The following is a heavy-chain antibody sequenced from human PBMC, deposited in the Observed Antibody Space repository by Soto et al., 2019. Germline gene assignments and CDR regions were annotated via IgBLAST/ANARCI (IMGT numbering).Heavy chain of an antibody. CDR3: ARVYQHIVVVTATPNFDY. J-gene: IGHJ4*02. CDR2: ISSGGSNI. Sequence: GGSLRLSCAASGFTFSSYAMSWVRQAPGKGLEWLSYISSGGSNIYYADSVKGRFTVSRDNAKNSLFLQMNSLRAEDTAVYYCARVYQHIVVVTATPNFDYWGQGTLVTVSS. V-gene: IGHV3-48*04. D-gene: IGHD2-21*02. CDR1: GFTFSSYA.